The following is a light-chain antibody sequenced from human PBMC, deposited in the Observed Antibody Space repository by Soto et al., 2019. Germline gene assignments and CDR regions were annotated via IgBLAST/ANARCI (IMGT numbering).Light chain of an antibody. Sequence: EILSTQCPCIVHLSPGERATLSCRASQSVSSNLAWYQQKPGQAPRLLIYGASSRATGIPDRFSGSGSGTDFTLTISRLEPEDFAVYYCQQYGRSRLTFGGGTKV. J-gene: IGKJ4*01. V-gene: IGKV3-20*01. CDR1: QSVSSN. CDR2: GAS. CDR3: QQYGRSRLT.